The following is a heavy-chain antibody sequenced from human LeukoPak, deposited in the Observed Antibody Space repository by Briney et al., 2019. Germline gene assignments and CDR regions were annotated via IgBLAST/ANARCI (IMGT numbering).Heavy chain of an antibody. CDR3: AIAVDTAMVRYFDY. V-gene: IGHV1-2*04. CDR2: INPNSGGT. J-gene: IGHJ4*02. Sequence: ASVKVSCKASGYTFTGYYMHWVRQAPGQGLEWMGWINPNSGGTNYAQKFQGWVTMTRDTSISTAYMELSRLRSDDTAVYYCAIAVDTAMVRYFDYWGQGTLVTVSS. CDR1: GYTFTGYY. D-gene: IGHD5-18*01.